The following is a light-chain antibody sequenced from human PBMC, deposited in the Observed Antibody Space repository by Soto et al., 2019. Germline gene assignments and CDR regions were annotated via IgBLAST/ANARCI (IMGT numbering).Light chain of an antibody. V-gene: IGLV2-14*03. J-gene: IGLJ1*01. CDR2: DVN. CDR1: SSDIGAFTF. Sequence: QSALTQPASVSGSPGQSITISYTGTSSDIGAFTFVSWYQQHPGKVPKLMIFDVNRRPSGVSDRFSGSKSGNTASLTISGLQAEDEGDYYCSSYTRSSTHVFGSGTKLTVL. CDR3: SSYTRSSTHV.